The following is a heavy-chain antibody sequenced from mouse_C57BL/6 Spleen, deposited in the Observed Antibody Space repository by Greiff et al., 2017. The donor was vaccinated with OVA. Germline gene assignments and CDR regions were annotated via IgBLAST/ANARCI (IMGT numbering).Heavy chain of an antibody. CDR1: GYSITSGYY. D-gene: IGHD4-1*01. V-gene: IGHV3-6*01. J-gene: IGHJ3*01. CDR3: ARGGKAWFAY. CDR2: ISYDGSN. Sequence: EVQLQESGPGLVKPSQSLSLTCSVTGYSITSGYYWNWIRQFPGNKLEWMGYISYDGSNNYNPSLKNRISITRDTSKNQFFLKLNSVTTEDTATYYCARGGKAWFAYWGQGTLVTVSA.